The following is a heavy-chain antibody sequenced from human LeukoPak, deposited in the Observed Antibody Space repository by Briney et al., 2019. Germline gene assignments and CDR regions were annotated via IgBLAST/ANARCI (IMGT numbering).Heavy chain of an antibody. Sequence: SETLSLTCTVSGYSISSGYYWGWIRQPPGKGLEWIGSIYHSGSTYYNPSLKSRVTISVDTYKNQFSLKLSSVTAADTAVYYCARGPPNLNYFDYLGQGTLVTVSS. CDR2: IYHSGST. V-gene: IGHV4-38-2*02. CDR3: ARGPPNLNYFDY. J-gene: IGHJ4*02. D-gene: IGHD1-1*01. CDR1: GYSISSGYY.